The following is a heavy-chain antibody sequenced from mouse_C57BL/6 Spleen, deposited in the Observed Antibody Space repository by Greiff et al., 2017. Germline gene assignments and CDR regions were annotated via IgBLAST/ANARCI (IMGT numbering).Heavy chain of an antibody. CDR3: ARKGWDYFDY. D-gene: IGHD3-3*01. CDR2: IDPSDSYT. CDR1: GYTFTSYW. Sequence: VQLQQPGAELVMPGASVKLSCKASGYTFTSYWMHWVKQRPGKGLEWIGEIDPSDSYTNYNQKFKGKSTLTVDKSSSTAYMQLSSLTSEDSAVYYCARKGWDYFDYWRQGTTLTVSS. V-gene: IGHV1-69*01. J-gene: IGHJ2*01.